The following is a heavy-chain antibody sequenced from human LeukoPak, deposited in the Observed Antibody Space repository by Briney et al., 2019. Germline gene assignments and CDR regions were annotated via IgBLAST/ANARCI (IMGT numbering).Heavy chain of an antibody. CDR3: ASGNLEDTYYDFWSGYWKYFDY. Sequence: SETLSLTCTVSVGCLSSYYWSWIRQPPGKGLEWIGYIYYSGSTNYNPSLKSRVTISVDTSKNQFSLNLISVTAAHTAVYYCASGNLEDTYYDFWSGYWKYFDYWGQGTLVTVSS. D-gene: IGHD3-3*01. CDR2: IYYSGST. J-gene: IGHJ4*02. CDR1: VGCLSSYY. V-gene: IGHV4-59*01.